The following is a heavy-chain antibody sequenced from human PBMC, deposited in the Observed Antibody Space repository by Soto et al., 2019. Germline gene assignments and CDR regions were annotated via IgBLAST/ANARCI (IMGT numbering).Heavy chain of an antibody. CDR3: ARTYYYGSGSYSIPTGLSRSYYFDY. J-gene: IGHJ4*02. CDR1: GGSISSGGYY. Sequence: QVQLQESGPGLVKPSQTLSLTCTVSGGSISSGGYYWSWIRQHPGKGLEWIGYIYYSGSTYYNPSLKSRVTISVDTSKNQFSLKLSSVTAADTAVYYCARTYYYGSGSYSIPTGLSRSYYFDYWGQGTLVTVSS. D-gene: IGHD3-10*01. V-gene: IGHV4-31*03. CDR2: IYYSGST.